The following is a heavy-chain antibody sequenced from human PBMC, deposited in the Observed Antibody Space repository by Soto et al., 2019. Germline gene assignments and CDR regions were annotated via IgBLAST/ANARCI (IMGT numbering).Heavy chain of an antibody. Sequence: ASVKVSCKASGYTFTGNYIHWVRQAPGQGLEWMGRINPNSGGTNYAQKFQDWVTMTRDTSISTAYMELSRLRSDDTAVYYCARVNDRSSVFEYWGQGTLVNVS. V-gene: IGHV1-2*04. CDR3: ARVNDRSSVFEY. CDR2: INPNSGGT. D-gene: IGHD3-10*01. J-gene: IGHJ4*02. CDR1: GYTFTGNY.